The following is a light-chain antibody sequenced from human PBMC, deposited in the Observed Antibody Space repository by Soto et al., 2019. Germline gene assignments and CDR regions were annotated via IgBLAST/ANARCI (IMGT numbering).Light chain of an antibody. V-gene: IGLV8-61*01. CDR3: VLYMGSGIWV. CDR2: STN. Sequence: QTVVTQEPSFSVSPGGTVTLTCGLSSGSVSTSYYPSWYQQTPGQAPRTLIYSTNTRSSGVPDRFSGSILGNKAALTITGAQXXXESXYYCVLYMGSGIWVFGGGTKLTVL. CDR1: SGSVSTSYY. J-gene: IGLJ3*02.